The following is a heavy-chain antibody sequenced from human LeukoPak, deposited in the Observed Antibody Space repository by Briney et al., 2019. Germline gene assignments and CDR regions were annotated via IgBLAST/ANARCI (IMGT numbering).Heavy chain of an antibody. CDR2: INVYNGNT. J-gene: IGHJ4*02. D-gene: IGHD2-2*01. Sequence: ASVKVSCKASGYSFTTYGITWVRQAPGQGLEWMGWINVYNGNTNYAQKIQGRVTMTTDTSTSTAYMELRSLRSEDTAVYYCARVQTEYQLLYYFDYWGQGTLVTVSS. CDR3: ARVQTEYQLLYYFDY. CDR1: GYSFTTYG. V-gene: IGHV1-18*01.